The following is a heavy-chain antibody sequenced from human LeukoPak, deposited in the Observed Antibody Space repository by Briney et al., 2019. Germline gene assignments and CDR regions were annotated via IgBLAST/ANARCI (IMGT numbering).Heavy chain of an antibody. V-gene: IGHV4-34*01. CDR1: GGSFSGYY. Sequence: PSETLSLTCAVYGGSFSGYYWSWIRQPPGKGLEWLGEINHSGSTNYNPSLKSRVTISVDTSKNQFSLKLSSVTAADTAVYYCARYSGKGCSSTSCYAWLGYYYYGMDVWGQGTTVTVSS. CDR3: ARYSGKGCSSTSCYAWLGYYYYGMDV. D-gene: IGHD2-2*01. CDR2: INHSGST. J-gene: IGHJ6*02.